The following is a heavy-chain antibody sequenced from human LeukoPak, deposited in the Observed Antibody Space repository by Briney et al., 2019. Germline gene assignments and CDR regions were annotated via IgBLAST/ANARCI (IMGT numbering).Heavy chain of an antibody. V-gene: IGHV4-59*01. Sequence: SETLSLTCTVSGGSISSYYWSWIRQPPGKGLEWIGYIYYSGSTNYNPSLKSRVTISVDTSKNQFSLKLSSVTAADTAVYYCARGGRITIFGVAPDAFDIWGQGTMVTVSS. CDR1: GGSISSYY. CDR3: ARGGRITIFGVAPDAFDI. CDR2: IYYSGST. J-gene: IGHJ3*02. D-gene: IGHD3-3*01.